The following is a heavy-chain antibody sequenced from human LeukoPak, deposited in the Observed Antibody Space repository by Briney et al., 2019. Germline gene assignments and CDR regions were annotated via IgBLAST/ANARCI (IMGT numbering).Heavy chain of an antibody. CDR2: IYHSGST. CDR1: GGSISSSNW. J-gene: IGHJ4*02. Sequence: PSETLSLTCAVSGGSISSSNWWSWVGQPPGKGLEWIGEIYHSGSTNYNPSLKSRVTISVDKSKNQFSLKLSSVTAADTAVYYCARLTYYYDSSGFGDWGQGTLVTVSS. CDR3: ARLTYYYDSSGFGD. V-gene: IGHV4-4*02. D-gene: IGHD3-22*01.